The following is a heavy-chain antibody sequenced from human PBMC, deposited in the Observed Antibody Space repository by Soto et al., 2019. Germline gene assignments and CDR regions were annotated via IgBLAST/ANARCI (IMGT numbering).Heavy chain of an antibody. Sequence: EVQLVESGGGLVQPGGSLRLSCAASGFTFSTYWMTWVRQAPGKGLEWVANINPDGSDKNYVDSVKGRFTISRDNVKNSLYLQVNSLRAEDTALYYCGRARIDLWGRGTLVTVSS. J-gene: IGHJ2*01. CDR1: GFTFSTYW. V-gene: IGHV3-7*01. CDR3: GRARIDL. CDR2: INPDGSDK.